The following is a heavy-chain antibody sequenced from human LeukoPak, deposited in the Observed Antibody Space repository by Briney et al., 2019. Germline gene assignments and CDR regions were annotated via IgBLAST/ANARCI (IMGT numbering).Heavy chain of an antibody. Sequence: PSDTLSLTCTVSGGSMSSSTYYWGWIRQPPGKGLEWIGSISYSGSTYYNPSLKSRVTLSVDTSKNQFSLKLSSVTAADTAVYYCARLRLWFDYWGQGTLVTVSS. CDR2: ISYSGST. CDR1: GGSMSSSTYY. V-gene: IGHV4-39*07. D-gene: IGHD5-18*01. CDR3: ARLRLWFDY. J-gene: IGHJ4*02.